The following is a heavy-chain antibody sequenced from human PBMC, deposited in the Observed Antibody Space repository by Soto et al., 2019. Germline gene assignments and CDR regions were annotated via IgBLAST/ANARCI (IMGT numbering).Heavy chain of an antibody. D-gene: IGHD3-9*01. Sequence: ASVKVSCKASGYTFTSYGISWVLQAPGQGLEWMGWISAYNGNTNYAQKLQGRVTMTTDTSTSTAYMELRSLRSDDTAVYYCARDAGYDIIYYYYMAVWGKGTTVTVSS. CDR1: GYTFTSYG. V-gene: IGHV1-18*01. CDR2: ISAYNGNT. J-gene: IGHJ6*03. CDR3: ARDAGYDIIYYYYMAV.